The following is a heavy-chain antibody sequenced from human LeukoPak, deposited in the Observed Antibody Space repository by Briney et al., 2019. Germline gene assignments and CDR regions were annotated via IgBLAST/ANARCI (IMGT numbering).Heavy chain of an antibody. Sequence: SETLSLTCTASGGSTSSDYWSWIRQSPGKGLEWVGYVYNSGDTGKNPSLKSRVTILLDTSKNQCSLKLTSVSAADTAVYYCARLKLGSYFDLWGRGTLVTVSS. CDR2: VYNSGDT. CDR1: GGSTSSDY. D-gene: IGHD3-16*01. CDR3: ARLKLGSYFDL. J-gene: IGHJ2*01. V-gene: IGHV4-59*08.